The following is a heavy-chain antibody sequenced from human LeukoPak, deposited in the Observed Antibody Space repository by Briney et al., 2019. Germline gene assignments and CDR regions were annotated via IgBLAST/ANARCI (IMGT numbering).Heavy chain of an antibody. D-gene: IGHD6-13*01. CDR1: GFTFSSYS. Sequence: GGSLRLSCAASGFTFSSYSMNWVRQAPGKGLEWVSSISSSSSYIYYADSVKGRFTISRDNAKNSLYLQMNSLRAEDTAVYYCARDGGIAAAGSFDYWGQGTLVTVSS. CDR3: ARDGGIAAAGSFDY. V-gene: IGHV3-21*01. J-gene: IGHJ4*02. CDR2: ISSSSSYI.